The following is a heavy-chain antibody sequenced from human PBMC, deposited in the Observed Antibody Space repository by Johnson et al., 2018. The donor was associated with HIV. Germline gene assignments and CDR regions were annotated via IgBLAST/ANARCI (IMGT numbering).Heavy chain of an antibody. CDR3: TSGKSWLAVDAFDI. D-gene: IGHD6-19*01. J-gene: IGHJ3*02. Sequence: VQLVESGGGLVQPGGYLKLSCAASGFTFSGSAMHWVRQASGKGLEWVGRIRSKANSYATAYAASVKGRFTISRDDSKNTAYLQMNSLKTEDTAVYYCTSGKSWLAVDAFDIWGQGTMVTVSS. V-gene: IGHV3-73*01. CDR2: IRSKANSYAT. CDR1: GFTFSGSA.